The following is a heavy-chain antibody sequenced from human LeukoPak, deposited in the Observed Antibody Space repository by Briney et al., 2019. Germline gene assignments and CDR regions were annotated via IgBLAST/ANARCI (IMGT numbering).Heavy chain of an antibody. V-gene: IGHV4-59*08. J-gene: IGHJ4*02. CDR2: VYYSGNT. D-gene: IGHD5-18*01. Sequence: PSETLSLTCTVSGGSISSYYWSWIRQPPGKELEWIGYVYYSGNTNYNPSLKSRITISIDTSKNQFSLKLISVTAADTAVYYCARVGYSYGFDCWGQGTLVTVSS. CDR3: ARVGYSYGFDC. CDR1: GGSISSYY.